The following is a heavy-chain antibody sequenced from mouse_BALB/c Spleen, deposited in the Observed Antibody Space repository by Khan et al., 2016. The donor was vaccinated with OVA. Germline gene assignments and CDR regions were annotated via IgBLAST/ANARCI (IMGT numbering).Heavy chain of an antibody. CDR2: ISSGGDYT. D-gene: IGHD4-1*01. J-gene: IGHJ3*01. CDR1: GFTFSSYS. V-gene: IGHV5-6*01. Sequence: EVELVESGGDLVKPGGSLKLSCAASGFTFSSYSMSWVRQTPDKRLEWVASISSGGDYTYYPDRVKGRFTISRDNAKNTLYLQMSDLKSEDTAMYYCADHLTGSFAYWGQGNLVTVSA. CDR3: ADHLTGSFAY.